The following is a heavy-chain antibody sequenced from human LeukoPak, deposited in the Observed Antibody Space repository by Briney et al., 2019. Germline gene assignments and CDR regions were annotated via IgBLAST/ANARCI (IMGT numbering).Heavy chain of an antibody. CDR1: GFTFSSYS. D-gene: IGHD6-13*01. Sequence: PGGSLRLSCAASGFTFSSYSMNWVRQAPGKGLEWVSSIISSSSYIYYADSVKGRFTISRDNAKNSLYLQMNSLRAEDTAVYYCARDQAAGSYFDYWGQGTLVTVSS. V-gene: IGHV3-21*01. CDR3: ARDQAAGSYFDY. CDR2: IISSSSYI. J-gene: IGHJ4*02.